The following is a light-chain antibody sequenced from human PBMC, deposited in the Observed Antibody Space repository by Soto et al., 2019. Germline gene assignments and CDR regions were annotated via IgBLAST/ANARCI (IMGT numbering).Light chain of an antibody. V-gene: IGKV3-11*01. CDR3: HQHSNWPPIT. Sequence: EIVLTQSPATLSLSPGERATLSCRASQSVSSYLAWYQQKPGQAPRLLIYDASNRAAGIPARFSGSGSGTDFTLTISSLEPVDFAVYYCHQHSNWPPITFGQGTRLEIK. CDR2: DAS. J-gene: IGKJ5*01. CDR1: QSVSSY.